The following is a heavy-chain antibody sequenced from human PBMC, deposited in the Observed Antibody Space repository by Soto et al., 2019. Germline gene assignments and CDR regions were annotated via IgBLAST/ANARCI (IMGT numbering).Heavy chain of an antibody. J-gene: IGHJ5*02. CDR1: GFTFSNFG. V-gene: IGHV3-30*18. Sequence: QVQLVESGGGVVQPGRSPRLSCAASGFTFSNFGMHWVRQAPGKGLEWVAAISSDGGDKYYSHSVKDRFTVSRDNSRNTLFLPMNSPRVEDTAVYYCVKGSDVARQELDRWGQGILVTVSS. CDR3: VKGSDVARQELDR. CDR2: ISSDGGDK. D-gene: IGHD2-15*01.